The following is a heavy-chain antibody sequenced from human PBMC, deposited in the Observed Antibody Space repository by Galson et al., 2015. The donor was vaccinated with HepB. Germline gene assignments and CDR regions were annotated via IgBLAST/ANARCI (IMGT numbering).Heavy chain of an antibody. Sequence: SLRLSCAASGFTFSSYSMNWVRQAPGKGLEWVSYISSSSSTIYYADSVKGRFTISRDNAKNSLYLQMNSLRAEDTAVYYCASIPSGSYYQSYYYYGMDVWGQGTTVTVSS. CDR3: ASIPSGSYYQSYYYYGMDV. CDR1: GFTFSSYS. V-gene: IGHV3-48*01. CDR2: ISSSSSTI. J-gene: IGHJ6*02. D-gene: IGHD1-26*01.